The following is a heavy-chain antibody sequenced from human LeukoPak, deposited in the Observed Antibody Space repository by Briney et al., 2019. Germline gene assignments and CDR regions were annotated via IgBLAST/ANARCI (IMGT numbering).Heavy chain of an antibody. CDR1: GFTFSSYG. Sequence: GRSLRLSCAASGFTFSSYGMHWVRQAPGKGLEWVSAISGSGGSTYYADSVKGRFTISRDNSKNTLYLQMNSLRAEDTAVYYCAKHYYTRVSQFDYWGQGTLVTVSS. CDR3: AKHYYTRVSQFDY. CDR2: ISGSGGST. V-gene: IGHV3-23*01. D-gene: IGHD3-10*01. J-gene: IGHJ4*02.